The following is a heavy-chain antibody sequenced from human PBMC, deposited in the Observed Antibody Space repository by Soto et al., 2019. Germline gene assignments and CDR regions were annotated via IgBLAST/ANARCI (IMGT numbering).Heavy chain of an antibody. CDR1: GGTFSSYT. Sequence: SVKVSCKASGGTFSSYTISWVRQAPGQGLEWMGRIIPILGIANYAQKFQGGVTITADKSTSTAYMELSSLRSEDTAVYYCASRDCSGGSCYSDHDAFDTWGQGTMVTVS. D-gene: IGHD2-15*01. CDR3: ASRDCSGGSCYSDHDAFDT. V-gene: IGHV1-69*02. CDR2: IIPILGIA. J-gene: IGHJ3*02.